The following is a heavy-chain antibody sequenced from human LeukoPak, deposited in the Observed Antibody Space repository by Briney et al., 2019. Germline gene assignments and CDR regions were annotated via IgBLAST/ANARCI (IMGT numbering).Heavy chain of an antibody. CDR3: ARDEHSTNYYDSSGYSAEYFQH. CDR1: GFTFDDYA. J-gene: IGHJ1*01. D-gene: IGHD3-22*01. V-gene: IGHV3-21*01. Sequence: GGSLRLSCAASGFTFDDYAMHWVRQAPGKGLEWVSSISSSSSYIYYADSVKGRFTISRDNAKKSLYLQMNSLRAEDTAVYYCARDEHSTNYYDSSGYSAEYFQHWGQGTLVTVSS. CDR2: ISSSSSYI.